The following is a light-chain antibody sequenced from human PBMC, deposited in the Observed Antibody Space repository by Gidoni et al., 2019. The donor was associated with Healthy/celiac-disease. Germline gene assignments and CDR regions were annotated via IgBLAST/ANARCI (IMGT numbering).Light chain of an antibody. CDR1: TSNIGSNP. J-gene: IGLJ2*01. CDR2: SNS. CDR3: ATWVDRLNGLT. V-gene: IGLV1-44*01. Sequence: QSVLTQPPSASGPPGQPIPISCSESTSNIGSNPVNWYQHIPGASPKLLIYSNSQRPSGVPDRFSGSKSGTSASLAISDLQSEDEADYYCATWVDRLNGLTFGGGTKLTVL.